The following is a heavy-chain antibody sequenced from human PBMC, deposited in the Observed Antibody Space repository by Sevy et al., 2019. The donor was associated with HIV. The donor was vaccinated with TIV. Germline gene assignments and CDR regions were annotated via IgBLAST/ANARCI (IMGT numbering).Heavy chain of an antibody. J-gene: IGHJ4*02. CDR3: ATAPGYYDSAPFDY. V-gene: IGHV3-15*01. D-gene: IGHD3-22*01. Sequence: GGSLRLSCAVSGFTFNNAWMNWVRQAPGTGLQWVGLIKSKIDGETTDYAAPVKGRFTISRDDSKNTLFLQMNSLKIENTAVYYCATAPGYYDSAPFDYWGPGTLVTVSS. CDR2: IKSKIDGETT. CDR1: GFTFNNAW.